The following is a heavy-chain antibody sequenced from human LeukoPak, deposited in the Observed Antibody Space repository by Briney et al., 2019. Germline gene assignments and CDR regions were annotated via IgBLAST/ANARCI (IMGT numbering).Heavy chain of an antibody. Sequence: ASVKVSCKASGYTFTGYYMHWVRQAPGQGLEGMGWINPNSGGTNYAQKFQGRGTITRDTSLSTAYMELSRLRSDDTAVYYCARDLNLRYYFDYWGQGTLVTVSS. CDR3: ARDLNLRYYFDY. V-gene: IGHV1-2*02. CDR2: INPNSGGT. J-gene: IGHJ4*02. D-gene: IGHD1-14*01. CDR1: GYTFTGYY.